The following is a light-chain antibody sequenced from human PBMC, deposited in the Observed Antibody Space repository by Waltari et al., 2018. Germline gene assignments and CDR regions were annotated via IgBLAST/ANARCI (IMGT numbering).Light chain of an antibody. CDR1: QRVSSSY. Sequence: EIVLTQSPATLSLSPGERATLSCRASQRVSSSYLAWYQQKPGLAPRLLIYDASSRATGIPDRFSGSGSGTDFTLTISRLEPEDFAVYYCQQYGSSPPLTFGGGTKVEIK. V-gene: IGKV3D-20*01. CDR3: QQYGSSPPLT. CDR2: DAS. J-gene: IGKJ4*01.